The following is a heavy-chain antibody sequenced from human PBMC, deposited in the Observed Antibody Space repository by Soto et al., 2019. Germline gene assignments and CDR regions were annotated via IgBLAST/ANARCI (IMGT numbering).Heavy chain of an antibody. CDR3: AKVVPTDCSTISCRYFDC. D-gene: IGHD2-2*01. J-gene: IGHJ4*02. CDR2: IKTDASEK. Sequence: PGGSLRLSCAASGFTLRSYWMSWVRQAPGKGLEWLATIKTDASEKKYVDSVKGRFTISRDNSKNTLYLQMNSLRVEDTGVYYCAKVVPTDCSTISCRYFDCWGQGTLVTVSS. CDR1: GFTLRSYW. V-gene: IGHV3-7*03.